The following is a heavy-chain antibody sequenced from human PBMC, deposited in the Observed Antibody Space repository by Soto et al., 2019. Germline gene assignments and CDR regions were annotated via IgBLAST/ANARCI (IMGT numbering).Heavy chain of an antibody. V-gene: IGHV3-15*01. D-gene: IGHD3-3*01. J-gene: IGHJ6*02. Sequence: GGDLRLSAAACGFPSSNAWMSGVRQAIRKGLEWDGRVRSKTGGGARDYAGPVKGRFAISRDESKNRLYLQMMILENEITGLYYWTTARYDFWSAYYYGMHVWGQGTTATVSS. CDR1: GFPSSNAW. CDR2: VRSKTGGGAR. CDR3: TTARYDFWSAYYYGMHV.